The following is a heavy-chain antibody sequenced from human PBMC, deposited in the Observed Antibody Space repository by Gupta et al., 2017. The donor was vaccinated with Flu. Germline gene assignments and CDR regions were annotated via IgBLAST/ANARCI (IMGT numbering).Heavy chain of an antibody. CDR3: ARDRGSGYFRNLLDP. J-gene: IGHJ5*02. D-gene: IGHD3-22*01. CDR1: GASIDSGTYY. Sequence: QVQLQESVTGLVKPSQTLSLTCTVPGASIDSGTYYWTWIRQPAGEALEWIGRIYTAGQTYYNPSLENRVTISLDTSKNQFSLRLTSMTASDTALYYWARDRGSGYFRNLLDPWGQGTLVTVSS. V-gene: IGHV4-61*02. CDR2: IYTAGQT.